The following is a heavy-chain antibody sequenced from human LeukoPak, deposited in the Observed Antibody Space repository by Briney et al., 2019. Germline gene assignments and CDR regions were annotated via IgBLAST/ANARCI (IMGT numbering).Heavy chain of an antibody. CDR3: ARDSDFWSGYLGFDP. V-gene: IGHV1-18*01. CDR1: GYTFTSYG. J-gene: IGHJ5*02. CDR2: ISAYNGNT. D-gene: IGHD3-3*01. Sequence: ASVKVSCKASGYTFTSYGISWVRQAPGQGLEWMGWISAYNGNTNYAQKLQGRVTMTTDTSTSTAYMELRSLRSDDTAVYYCARDSDFWSGYLGFDPWGQGTLVTVSS.